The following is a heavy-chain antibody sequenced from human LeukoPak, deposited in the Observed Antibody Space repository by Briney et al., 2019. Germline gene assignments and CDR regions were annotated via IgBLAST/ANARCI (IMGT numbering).Heavy chain of an antibody. CDR3: ASPRGDFWSGYYPMDV. D-gene: IGHD3-3*01. J-gene: IGHJ6*03. V-gene: IGHV4-39*01. CDR2: IYYSGST. CDR1: GGSISSSSYY. Sequence: PSETLSLTCTVSGGSISSSSYYWGWIRQPPGKGPEWIGSIYYSGSTYYNPSLKSRVTISVDTSKNQFSLKLSSVTAADTAVYYCASPRGDFWSGYYPMDVWGKGTTVTVSS.